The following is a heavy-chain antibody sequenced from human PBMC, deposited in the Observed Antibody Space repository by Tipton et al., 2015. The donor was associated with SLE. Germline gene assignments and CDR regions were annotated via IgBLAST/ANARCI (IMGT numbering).Heavy chain of an antibody. D-gene: IGHD6-19*01. CDR3: ARLSSGWPDYFDY. V-gene: IGHV4-34*01. CDR2: INHSGST. Sequence: TLSLTCTVSGGSISSYYWSWIRQPPGKGLEWIGEINHSGSTNYNPSLKSRVTISVDTSKNQFSLKLSSVTAADTAVYYCARLSSGWPDYFDYWGQGTLVTVSS. CDR1: GGSISSYY. J-gene: IGHJ4*02.